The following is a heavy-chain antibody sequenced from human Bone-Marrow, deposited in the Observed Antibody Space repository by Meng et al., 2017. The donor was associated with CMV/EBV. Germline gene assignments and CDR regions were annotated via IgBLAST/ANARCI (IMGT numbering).Heavy chain of an antibody. V-gene: IGHV3-7*04. CDR1: GFTFSSYW. CDR2: IKQDGSEK. Sequence: GGSLRLSCAASGFTFSSYWMSWVRQAPGKGLEWVANIKQDGSEKYYVDSVKGRFTISRDNAKNSLYLQMNSLGAEDTAVYYCAKERVHYDFWSGHYYFDYWGQGTRVTGYS. J-gene: IGHJ4*02. D-gene: IGHD3-3*01. CDR3: AKERVHYDFWSGHYYFDY.